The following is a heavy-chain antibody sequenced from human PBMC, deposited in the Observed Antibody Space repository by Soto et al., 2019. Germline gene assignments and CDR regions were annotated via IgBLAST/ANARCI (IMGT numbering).Heavy chain of an antibody. CDR1: GYTFTSSA. D-gene: IGHD2-15*01. CDR2: INAGNGNT. Sequence: ASVKLSCKVSGYTFTSSAMHWVRQAPGQRLEWMGWINAGNGNTKYSQKFQGRVTITRDTSASTAYMELSSLRSEDTAVYYCARDLGGWPDYWGQGTLVTVSS. J-gene: IGHJ4*02. V-gene: IGHV1-3*01. CDR3: ARDLGGWPDY.